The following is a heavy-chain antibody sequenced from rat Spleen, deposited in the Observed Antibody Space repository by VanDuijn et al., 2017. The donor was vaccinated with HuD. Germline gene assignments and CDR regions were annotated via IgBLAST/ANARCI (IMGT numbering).Heavy chain of an antibody. CDR1: GFTFSDYY. V-gene: IGHV5-29*01. CDR3: TRGWLSPYNWFAY. D-gene: IGHD1-12*03. Sequence: EVQLVESDGGLVQPGRSLKLSCAASGFTFSDYYMAWVRQAPTKGLEWVATISYDGSSTYYRDSVKGRFTISRDNAKSTLYLQMNSLRSEDTATYYCTRGWLSPYNWFAYWGQGTLVTVSS. J-gene: IGHJ3*01. CDR2: ISYDGSST.